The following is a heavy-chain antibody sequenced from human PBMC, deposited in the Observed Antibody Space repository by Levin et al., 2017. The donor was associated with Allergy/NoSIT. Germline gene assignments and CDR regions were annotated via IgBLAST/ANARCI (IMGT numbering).Heavy chain of an antibody. D-gene: IGHD2-15*01. J-gene: IGHJ1*01. CDR3: ARSYCSGGSYNAGGCFQH. Sequence: KISCKASGGTFSSYAISWVRQAPGQGLEWMGGIIPIFGTANYAQKFQGRVTITADESTSTAYMELSSLRSEDTAVYYCARSYCSGGSYNAGGCFQHWGQGTLVTVSS. V-gene: IGHV1-69*01. CDR1: GGTFSSYA. CDR2: IIPIFGTA.